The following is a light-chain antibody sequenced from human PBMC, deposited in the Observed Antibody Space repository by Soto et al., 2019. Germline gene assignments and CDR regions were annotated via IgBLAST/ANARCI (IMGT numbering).Light chain of an antibody. CDR2: DTS. Sequence: DLQMTQSPSSLSASVGDRVTITCQARDDISNYLNSYQQKPGKAPKVLIYDTSHLESGVPSRFTGGGSGTEFTFTISSLQAEDIATYYCQQYANLPLTFGPGTKVDIK. J-gene: IGKJ3*01. CDR3: QQYANLPLT. CDR1: DDISNY. V-gene: IGKV1-33*01.